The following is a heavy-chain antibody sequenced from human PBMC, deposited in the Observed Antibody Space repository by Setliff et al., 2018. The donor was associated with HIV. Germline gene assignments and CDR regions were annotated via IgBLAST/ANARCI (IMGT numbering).Heavy chain of an antibody. CDR1: GFTFVNHD. Sequence: GSLRLSCAASGFTFVNHDIEWVRQAPGKGLEWVAVISYDGSNKYYADSVKGRLTISRDNSKNTLYLQMNSLRAEDTAVYCCARSKGHLYYDDDTGYVLRAFDIWGQGTMVTVSS. CDR3: ARSKGHLYYDDDTGYVLRAFDI. V-gene: IGHV3-30*03. CDR2: ISYDGSNK. D-gene: IGHD3-22*01. J-gene: IGHJ3*02.